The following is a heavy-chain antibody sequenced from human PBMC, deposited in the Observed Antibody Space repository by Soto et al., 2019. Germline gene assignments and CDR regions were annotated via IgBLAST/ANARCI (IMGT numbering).Heavy chain of an antibody. D-gene: IGHD3-22*01. CDR3: ARGIYDSSGYPGRPDAFDI. J-gene: IGHJ3*02. CDR2: IWYNGSNK. CDR1: GFTFSSYG. Sequence: GGSLRLSCAASGFTFSSYGMHWVRQAPGKGLEWVAVIWYNGSNKYYADSVKGRFTISRDNSKNTLYLQMNSLRAEDTAVYYCARGIYDSSGYPGRPDAFDIWGQGTMVTVSS. V-gene: IGHV3-33*01.